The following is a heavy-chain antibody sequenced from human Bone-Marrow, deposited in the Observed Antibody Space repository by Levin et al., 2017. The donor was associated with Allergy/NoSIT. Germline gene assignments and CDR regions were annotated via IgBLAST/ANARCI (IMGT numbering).Heavy chain of an antibody. D-gene: IGHD5-12*01. CDR1: GFIFSSYS. CDR2: ISSTSSNI. Sequence: GGSLRLSCAASGFIFSSYSMNWVRQAPGKGLEWVSSISSTSSNIFYADSLKGRFTISRDNAKNSLYLQMDSLRAEDTAVYYCARDLWAYGYDETDYYYYGMGVWGHGTTVTVSS. CDR3: ARDLWAYGYDETDYYYYGMGV. V-gene: IGHV3-21*01. J-gene: IGHJ6*02.